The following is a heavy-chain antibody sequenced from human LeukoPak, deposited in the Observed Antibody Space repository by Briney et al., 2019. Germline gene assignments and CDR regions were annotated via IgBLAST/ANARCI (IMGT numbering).Heavy chain of an antibody. CDR3: STSKEGYCSSSSCYTDY. Sequence: PGGSLTLSCAASGFTFSSARMSWVRQAPGKGLEWVGHIKSKSDGGTTDYAAPVKGRFTISRDDSKNTLYLQMNSLKTEDTAVYYCSTSKEGYCSSSSCYTDYWGQGTLVTVSS. J-gene: IGHJ4*02. V-gene: IGHV3-15*01. CDR1: GFTFSSAR. D-gene: IGHD2-2*02. CDR2: IKSKSDGGTT.